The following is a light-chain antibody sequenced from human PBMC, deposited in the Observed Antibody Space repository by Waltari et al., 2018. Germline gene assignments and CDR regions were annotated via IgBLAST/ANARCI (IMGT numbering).Light chain of an antibody. V-gene: IGKV1-5*01. CDR2: DAS. J-gene: IGKJ4*01. CDR1: HTINNY. Sequence: DIQMTQSPSTLSASEGDRVTITCRASHTINNYLAWYQQKPGKAPKLVNSDASSLESGVPSRFSGSGSGTEFTLTISSLQPDDFATYYCQQYDFYSLTFGGGTRVEIK. CDR3: QQYDFYSLT.